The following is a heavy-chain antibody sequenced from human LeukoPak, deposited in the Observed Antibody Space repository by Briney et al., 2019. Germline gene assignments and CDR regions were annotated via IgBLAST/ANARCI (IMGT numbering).Heavy chain of an antibody. D-gene: IGHD4-23*01. CDR1: RFTFSAYW. CDR3: GRKTVVGSYFDY. CDR2: IKQDGSDK. V-gene: IGHV3-7*03. Sequence: GGSLRLSCAASRFTFSAYWMSWVRQAPGKGLDWVANIKQDGSDKYYVDSVKGRFTISRDNAKNSLYLQMNSLRAEDTAVYYCGRKTVVGSYFDYWGQGTPVTVSS. J-gene: IGHJ4*02.